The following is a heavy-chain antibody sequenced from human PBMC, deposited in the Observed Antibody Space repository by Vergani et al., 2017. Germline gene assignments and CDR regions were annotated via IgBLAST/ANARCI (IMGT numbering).Heavy chain of an antibody. D-gene: IGHD3-16*01. V-gene: IGHV3-30*02. CDR1: GFTLSNYD. CDR2: LQFDGSNQ. J-gene: IGHJ4*02. CDR3: AKHFRGWGIDY. Sequence: QVQLVESGGGVVQRGGSLRLSCATSGFTLSNYDMQWIRQGPGKGLEFVAFLQFDGSNQYYADSVKGRFTLSRDFSKNTLYLQMNSPRTDDTATYYCAKHFRGWGIDYWGQGTQVIVSS.